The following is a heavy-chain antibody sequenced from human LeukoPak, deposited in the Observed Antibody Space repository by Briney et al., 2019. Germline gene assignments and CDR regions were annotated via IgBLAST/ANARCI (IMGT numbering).Heavy chain of an antibody. CDR3: AKGVMTGATYYYYYYMDV. CDR2: ISYDGSNK. J-gene: IGHJ6*03. Sequence: GRSLRLSCAASGFTFSSYGMHWVRQAPGKGLEWVALISYDGSNKYYADSVKGRFTISRDNSKNTLYLQMNSLRAEDTAVYYCAKGVMTGATYYYYYYMDVWGKGTTVTVSS. D-gene: IGHD1-14*01. V-gene: IGHV3-30*18. CDR1: GFTFSSYG.